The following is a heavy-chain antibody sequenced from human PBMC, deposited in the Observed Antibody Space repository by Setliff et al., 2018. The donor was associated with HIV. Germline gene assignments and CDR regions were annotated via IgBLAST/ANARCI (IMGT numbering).Heavy chain of an antibody. CDR2: MNPNSGVS. CDR3: ASGKGVGGVIMTGGLDV. D-gene: IGHD3-10*01. Sequence: GASVKVSCKASGHTFPNVDIQWLRRATGQGLEWMGWMNPNSGVSGYAQKFQGRVTMTRDTSISTAYMELSSLTSEDTGVYYCASGKGVGGVIMTGGLDVWGKGTTVTVSS. J-gene: IGHJ6*04. V-gene: IGHV1-8*01. CDR1: GHTFPNVD.